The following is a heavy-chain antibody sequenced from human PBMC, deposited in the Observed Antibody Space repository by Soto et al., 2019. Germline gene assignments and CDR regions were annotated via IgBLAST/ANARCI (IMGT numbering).Heavy chain of an antibody. J-gene: IGHJ3*02. V-gene: IGHV4-34*01. CDR3: ARVIWVVPAAIEWMTPPDAFDI. Sequence: QVQLQQWGAGLLKPSETLSLTCAVYGGSFSGYYWSWIRQPPGKGLEWIGEINHSGSTNYNPSLKSRVTISVDTSKNQFSLKLSSVTAADTAVYYCARVIWVVPAAIEWMTPPDAFDIWGQGTMVTVSS. CDR2: INHSGST. CDR1: GGSFSGYY. D-gene: IGHD2-2*01.